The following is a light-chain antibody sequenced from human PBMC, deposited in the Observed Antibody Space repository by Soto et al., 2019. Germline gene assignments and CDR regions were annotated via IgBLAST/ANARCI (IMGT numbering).Light chain of an antibody. CDR2: AAS. V-gene: IGKV1-9*01. J-gene: IGKJ3*01. CDR3: QQLNSYLFT. CDR1: QGISNF. Sequence: DIQLTESPSFLSAAVGDRGTINRRARQGISNFLAWYQQKPGKAPKLLIYAASTLQSGVPSRFSGSGSGTEFTLTISSLQPEDFATYYCQQLNSYLFTFGPGTKVDI.